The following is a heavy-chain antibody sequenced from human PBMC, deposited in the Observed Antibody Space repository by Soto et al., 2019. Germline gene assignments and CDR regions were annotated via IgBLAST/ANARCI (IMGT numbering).Heavy chain of an antibody. J-gene: IGHJ5*01. CDR2: ISSSNNYL. V-gene: IGHV3-21*01. CDR1: GFTFSGYS. CDR3: ARGPGVYAAAAGDWFDS. Sequence: EVQLVESGGGLVKPGGSLRLSCAASGFTFSGYSMNWVRQAPGKGLEWVSSISSSNNYLYYADSVKGRFTISRDNAKNSLVLQMNSLRVEDTAVYYCARGPGVYAAAAGDWFDSWGQGTLVTVSS. D-gene: IGHD6-13*01.